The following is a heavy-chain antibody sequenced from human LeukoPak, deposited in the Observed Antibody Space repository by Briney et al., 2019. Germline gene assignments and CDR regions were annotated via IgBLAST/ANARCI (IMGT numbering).Heavy chain of an antibody. D-gene: IGHD5-18*01. Sequence: PGRSLRLSCAASGFTFSSYGMHWVRQAPGKGLEWVAVIWYDGSNKYYADSVKGRFTISRDNSKNTLYLQMNSLRAEDTAIYYCAKGSSGYIYGDYWGQGTLVTVSS. V-gene: IGHV3-33*06. J-gene: IGHJ4*02. CDR1: GFTFSSYG. CDR2: IWYDGSNK. CDR3: AKGSSGYIYGDY.